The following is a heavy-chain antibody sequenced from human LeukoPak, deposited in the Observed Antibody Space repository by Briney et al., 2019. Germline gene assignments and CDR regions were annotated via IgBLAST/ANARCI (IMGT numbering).Heavy chain of an antibody. J-gene: IGHJ6*03. V-gene: IGHV1-2*02. CDR1: GYTFTSYY. D-gene: IGHD5-18*01. CDR3: ARDKGYSYGFDYYYYMDV. Sequence: GASVKVSCKASGYTFTSYYMHWVRQAPGQGLEWMGWINPNSGGTNYAQKFQGRVTMTRDTSISTAYMELSRLRSDDTAVYYCARDKGYSYGFDYYYYMDVWGKGTTVTISS. CDR2: INPNSGGT.